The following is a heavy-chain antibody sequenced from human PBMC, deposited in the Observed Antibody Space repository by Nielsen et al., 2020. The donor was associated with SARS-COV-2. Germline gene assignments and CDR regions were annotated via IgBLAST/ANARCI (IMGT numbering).Heavy chain of an antibody. V-gene: IGHV4-59*01. CDR1: GGSISSYY. CDR2: IYYSGST. CDR3: ARDPQFHYYDSSGQFDY. J-gene: IGHJ4*02. Sequence: SETLSLTCTVSGGSISSYYWSWIRQPPGKGLEWIGYIYYSGSTNYNPSLKSRVTISVDTSKNQFSLKLSSVTAADTAVYYCARDPQFHYYDSSGQFDYWGQGTLVTVSS. D-gene: IGHD3-22*01.